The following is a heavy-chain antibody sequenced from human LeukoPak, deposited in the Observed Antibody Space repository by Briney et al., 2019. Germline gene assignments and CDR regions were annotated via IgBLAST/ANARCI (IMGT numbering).Heavy chain of an antibody. J-gene: IGHJ4*02. CDR2: IKGDASEK. Sequence: AGGSLRLSCAVSGFNINNYWMTWYRQAPGKGLECVAHIKGDASEKYYVDSVKGRFTISRDNAKNSLYLQMDSLRSEDTAVYYCARHYFDFWGQGTLVTVSS. V-gene: IGHV3-7*01. CDR1: GFNINNYW. CDR3: ARHYFDF.